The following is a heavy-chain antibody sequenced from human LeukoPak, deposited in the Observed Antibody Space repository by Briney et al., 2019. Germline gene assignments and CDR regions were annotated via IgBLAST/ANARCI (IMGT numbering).Heavy chain of an antibody. D-gene: IGHD3-10*01. CDR3: ARLGRAGTYYYGMDV. Sequence: GESLKISCKGSGYSFTSYWISWVRQMPEKGLEWMGRIDPSDSYTNYSPSFQGHVTISADKSISTAYLQWSSLKASDAAMYYCARLGRAGTYYYGMDVWGQGTTVTVSS. CDR2: IDPSDSYT. CDR1: GYSFTSYW. J-gene: IGHJ6*02. V-gene: IGHV5-10-1*01.